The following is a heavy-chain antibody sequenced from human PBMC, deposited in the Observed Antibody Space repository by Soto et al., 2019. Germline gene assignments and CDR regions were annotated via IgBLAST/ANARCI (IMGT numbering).Heavy chain of an antibody. D-gene: IGHD5-12*01. CDR1: GGSISSCY. CDR2: IYYSGST. CDR3: ARLKGGGGYNPLGYYGMDV. J-gene: IGHJ6*02. V-gene: IGHV4-59*01. Sequence: SETLSLTCTVSGGSISSCYWSWSRQPPGKGLEWIGYIYYSGSTNYNPSLKSRVTISVDTSKNQFSLKLSSVTAADTAVYYCARLKGGGGYNPLGYYGMDVWGQGTTVNV.